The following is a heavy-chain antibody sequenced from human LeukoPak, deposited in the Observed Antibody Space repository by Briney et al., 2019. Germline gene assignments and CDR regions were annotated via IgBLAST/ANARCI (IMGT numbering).Heavy chain of an antibody. CDR3: ARDRSEDDSSGYIHRDFDY. D-gene: IGHD3-22*01. V-gene: IGHV3-7*01. Sequence: PGGSLRLSCAASGFTFSAYWMSWVRQAPGKGLEWVANIKHDGSEKNYVDSIKGRFTISRDNAKNSLYLQMTSLRAEDTAVYYCARDRSEDDSSGYIHRDFDYWGQGTLVIVSS. CDR1: GFTFSAYW. CDR2: IKHDGSEK. J-gene: IGHJ4*02.